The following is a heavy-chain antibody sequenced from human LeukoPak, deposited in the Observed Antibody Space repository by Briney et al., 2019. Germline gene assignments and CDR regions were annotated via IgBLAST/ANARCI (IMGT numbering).Heavy chain of an antibody. Sequence: GGSLRLSCADSGFTFSNYVMTWVRQAPGKGLEWVSAISGSGGSTYYADSVKGRFTISRDNSKNTLYLQMNSLRAEDTAVYYCAKVLYGGVVVINYYFDYWGQGTLVTVSS. CDR1: GFTFSNYV. D-gene: IGHD3-22*01. V-gene: IGHV3-23*01. CDR2: ISGSGGST. CDR3: AKVLYGGVVVINYYFDY. J-gene: IGHJ4*02.